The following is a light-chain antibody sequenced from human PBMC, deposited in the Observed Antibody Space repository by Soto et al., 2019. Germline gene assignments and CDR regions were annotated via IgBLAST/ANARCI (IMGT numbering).Light chain of an antibody. CDR2: AAS. CDR1: QVISRW. Sequence: DIQMTQSPSSVSASVVDRVTITCRSSQVISRWLAWYQKKPGKAPKLLIYAASSLQSGVTSWFSGSGYGTDFTLTISSLQPEDLATYYRKQADSKYTFGPGTKGDV. V-gene: IGKV1-12*01. J-gene: IGKJ3*01. CDR3: KQADSKYT.